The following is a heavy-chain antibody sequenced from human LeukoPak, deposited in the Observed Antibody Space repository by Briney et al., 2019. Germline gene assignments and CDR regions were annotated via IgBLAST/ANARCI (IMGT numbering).Heavy chain of an antibody. Sequence: GSLRLSCAASGFTFSSYWMSWVRQAPGKGLEWVANIKQDGSEKHYVDSVKGRFTISRDNAKNSLYLQMNSLRAEDTAVYYCARDLLEPYFDYWGQGTLVTVSS. CDR1: GFTFSSYW. J-gene: IGHJ4*02. CDR2: IKQDGSEK. CDR3: ARDLLEPYFDY. D-gene: IGHD1-1*01. V-gene: IGHV3-7*01.